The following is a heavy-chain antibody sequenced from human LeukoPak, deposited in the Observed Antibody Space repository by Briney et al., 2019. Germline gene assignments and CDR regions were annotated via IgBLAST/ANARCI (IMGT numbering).Heavy chain of an antibody. V-gene: IGHV4-59*08. Sequence: SETLSLTCTVSGGSISSYHWSWIRQPPGKGLEWIGYMSNSGSTNYNPSLKSRVTISVDTSKNQFSLKLSSVTAADTAVYYCATGTIAVNYFGYWGQGTLVTVSS. J-gene: IGHJ4*02. D-gene: IGHD6-19*01. CDR1: GGSISSYH. CDR2: MSNSGST. CDR3: ATGTIAVNYFGY.